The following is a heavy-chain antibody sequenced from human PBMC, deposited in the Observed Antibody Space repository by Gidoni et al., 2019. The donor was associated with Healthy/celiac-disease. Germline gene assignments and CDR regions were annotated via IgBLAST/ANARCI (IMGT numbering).Heavy chain of an antibody. Sequence: QMQLVQSGPEVKKPGTSVKVSCKASGFTFTSSAVQWVRQARGQRLEWIGWIVVGSGNTNYAQKFQERVTITRDMSTSTAYMELSSLRSEDTAVYYCAAGTGGYDILTGYHGGVYYYYGMDVWGQGTTVTVSS. J-gene: IGHJ6*02. CDR3: AAGTGGYDILTGYHGGVYYYYGMDV. V-gene: IGHV1-58*01. CDR2: IVVGSGNT. D-gene: IGHD3-9*01. CDR1: GFTFTSSA.